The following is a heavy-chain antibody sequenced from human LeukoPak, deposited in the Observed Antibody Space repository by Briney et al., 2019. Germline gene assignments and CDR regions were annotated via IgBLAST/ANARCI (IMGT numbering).Heavy chain of an antibody. J-gene: IGHJ4*02. V-gene: IGHV3-48*03. Sequence: PGGSLRLSCAASGFTFSSYEMNWVRQAPGKGLEWVSYISSSGSTIYYADSVKGRFTISRDNAKNSLYLQMNSLRAEDTAVYYCARSGYGDSLEPDLPDDYWSQGSLVTVSS. CDR3: ARSGYGDSLEPDLPDDY. CDR1: GFTFSSYE. CDR2: ISSSGSTI. D-gene: IGHD4-17*01.